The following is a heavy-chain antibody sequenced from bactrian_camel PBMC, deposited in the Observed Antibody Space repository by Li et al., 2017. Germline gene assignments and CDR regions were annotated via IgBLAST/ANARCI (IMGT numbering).Heavy chain of an antibody. CDR1: DEIASLYC. V-gene: IGHV3S35*01. CDR2: IVSGGGST. J-gene: IGHJ4*01. D-gene: IGHD6*01. Sequence: VQLVESGGGSVQTGGSLRLSCTFSDEIASLYCLGWIRQAPGKEREGVASIVSGGGSTYYRDSVKDRFTISLDASANTVHLQMNSLKPEDTAMYFCAADVVCHTVVNQPEHLLYWGQGTQVTVS. CDR3: AADVVCHTVVNQPEHLLY.